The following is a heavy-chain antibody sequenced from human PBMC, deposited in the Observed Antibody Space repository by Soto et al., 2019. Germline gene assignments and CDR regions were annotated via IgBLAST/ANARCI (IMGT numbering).Heavy chain of an antibody. CDR2: ISGSGGST. J-gene: IGHJ4*02. D-gene: IGHD3-10*01. CDR1: GFTFSSYA. V-gene: IGHV3-23*01. Sequence: GGSLRLSCAASGFTFSSYAMSWVRQAPGKGLEWVSAISGSGGSTYYADSVKGRFTISRDNSKNTLYLQMNSLRAEDTAVYYCAKDRGSGSYLEYYFDYWGQGTLVTVSS. CDR3: AKDRGSGSYLEYYFDY.